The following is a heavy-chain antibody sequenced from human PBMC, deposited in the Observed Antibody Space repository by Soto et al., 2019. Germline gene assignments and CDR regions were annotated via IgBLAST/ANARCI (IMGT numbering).Heavy chain of an antibody. V-gene: IGHV4-4*02. CDR3: AATPDYYYGMDV. CDR1: GGSISSGNW. CDR2: IYHTGTT. J-gene: IGHJ6*02. Sequence: QVQLQESGPGLVKPSGTLSLTCAVSGGSISSGNWWSWVRQPPGKGLEWIGEIYHTGTTNYNPSLKRRXXIXVXXSKNQFSLKLTSVTAADTAVYYCAATPDYYYGMDVWGQGTTVTVSS.